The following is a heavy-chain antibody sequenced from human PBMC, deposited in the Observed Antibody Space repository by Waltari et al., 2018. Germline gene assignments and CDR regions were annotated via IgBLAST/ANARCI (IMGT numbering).Heavy chain of an antibody. V-gene: IGHV3-21*01. CDR3: ARSRRGDYYDPSSH. J-gene: IGHJ4*02. CDR2: ISMSGNII. D-gene: IGHD3-16*01. CDR1: GFFFTIFG. Sequence: EVSLVESGGKVVKPGGSLRLSCATSGFFFTIFGLNWFRPAPGKGLEWVATISMSGNIIYYGQSVEGRFTISRDNAKKSVFLQMNSLRADDTATYYCARSRRGDYYDPSSHWGQGTLVTVSS.